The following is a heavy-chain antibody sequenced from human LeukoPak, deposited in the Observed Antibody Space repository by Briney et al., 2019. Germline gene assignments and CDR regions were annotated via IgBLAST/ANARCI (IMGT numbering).Heavy chain of an antibody. J-gene: IGHJ4*02. CDR2: IIPSLALT. Sequence: WASVKVSCKASGDTFSSSAINWVRQAPGHRLKWLGRIIPSLALTNYAPTFQGRVTITADKSTDTAYMELSSLRSDDSAVYYCARGTIFGVVGFDSWGQGTRVTVSS. CDR3: ARGTIFGVVGFDS. V-gene: IGHV1-69*10. CDR1: GDTFSSSA. D-gene: IGHD3-3*01.